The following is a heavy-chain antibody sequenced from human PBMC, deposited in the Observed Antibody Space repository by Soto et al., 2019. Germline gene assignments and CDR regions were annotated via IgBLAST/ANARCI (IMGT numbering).Heavy chain of an antibody. V-gene: IGHV1-3*01. CDR2: INAGNGDT. D-gene: IGHD2-21*01. J-gene: IGHJ2*01. CDR1: GYSLTYDP. CDR3: FQAEDGIRDL. Sequence: SSVKVACKTFGYSLTYDPIHCVRMAPGKRLEWMGWINAGNGDTKYSQKFQGRVTITRDTSASTAYMELSSLRSEDTAVYFFFQAEDGIRDL.